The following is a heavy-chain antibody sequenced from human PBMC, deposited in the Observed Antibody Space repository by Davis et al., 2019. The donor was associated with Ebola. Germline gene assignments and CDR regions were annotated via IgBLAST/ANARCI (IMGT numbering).Heavy chain of an antibody. CDR2: ISTDGGGT. CDR1: GFTFSAYP. Sequence: GESLKISCAASGFTFSAYPMHWVRQAPGKGLEYVAAISTDGGGTYYANSVKGRFTIPRDNSKNTLYLQMGSLRVDDMAVYYCARKFSSGTYWIDYWGRGTLVTVSS. V-gene: IGHV3-64*01. J-gene: IGHJ4*02. D-gene: IGHD3-10*01. CDR3: ARKFSSGTYWIDY.